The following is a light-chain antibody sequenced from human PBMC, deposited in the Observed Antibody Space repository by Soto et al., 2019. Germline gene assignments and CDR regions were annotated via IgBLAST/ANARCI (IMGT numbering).Light chain of an antibody. V-gene: IGLV1-40*01. Sequence: QSVLTQPPSVSGAPGQRVTISCTGSSSNLGTNYDVNWYQQLPGSAPKLRIYRNINRPSGVPDRFSGSKSGTSASLAITGLQADDEADYYCQSYDSNLRVVFGGGTKVTVL. CDR1: SSNLGTNYD. CDR2: RNI. J-gene: IGLJ2*01. CDR3: QSYDSNLRVV.